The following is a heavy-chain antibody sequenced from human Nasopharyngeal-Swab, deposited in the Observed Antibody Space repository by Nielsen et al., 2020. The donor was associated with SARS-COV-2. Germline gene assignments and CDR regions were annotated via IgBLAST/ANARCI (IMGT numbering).Heavy chain of an antibody. CDR2: ISYDGSNK. Sequence: GESLKISCAASGFTFSSYAMHWVRQAPGTGLEWVAVISYDGSNKYYADSVKGRFTISRDNSKNTLYLQMNSLRAEDTAVYYCARGLPPMDVWGQGTTVTVSS. J-gene: IGHJ6*02. CDR3: ARGLPPMDV. V-gene: IGHV3-30-3*01. CDR1: GFTFSSYA.